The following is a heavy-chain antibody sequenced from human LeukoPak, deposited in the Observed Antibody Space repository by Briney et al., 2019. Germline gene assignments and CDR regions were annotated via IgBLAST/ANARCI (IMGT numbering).Heavy chain of an antibody. D-gene: IGHD2-8*01. CDR1: GFTFSSYA. Sequence: PGGSLRLSCAASGFTFSSYAMSWVRQAPGKGLEWVSAISDTGATTYDADSVKGRFTISRDNSRGTLYLQMNSLRAEDTALYYCAKDTSIGRYCTNGVCSPFDYWGQGTLVTVSS. CDR3: AKDTSIGRYCTNGVCSPFDY. CDR2: ISDTGATT. J-gene: IGHJ4*02. V-gene: IGHV3-23*01.